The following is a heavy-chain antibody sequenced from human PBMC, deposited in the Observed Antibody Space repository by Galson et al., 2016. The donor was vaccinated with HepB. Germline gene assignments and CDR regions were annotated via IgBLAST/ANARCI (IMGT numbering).Heavy chain of an antibody. J-gene: IGHJ4*02. CDR2: IKEDGTEK. D-gene: IGHD4-23*01. CDR3: GITVRRSPVDY. V-gene: IGHV3-7*05. CDR1: GFTISSYW. Sequence: SLRLSCAASGFTISSYWMSWVRQAPGKGLEWVANIKEDGTEKYYVDSVKGRFTISRDNAKNSLYLQMNSLRAEDTAVYYCGITVRRSPVDYWGQGTLVTVSS.